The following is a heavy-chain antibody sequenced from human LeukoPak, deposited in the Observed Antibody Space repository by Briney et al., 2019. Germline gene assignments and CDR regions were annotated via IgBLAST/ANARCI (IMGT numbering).Heavy chain of an antibody. V-gene: IGHV1-69*04. J-gene: IGHJ3*02. Sequence: ASVKVSCNASGGTFSSYAISGVRQAPGQGLEWMGRIIPILGIVNYAQKFQGRVTITADKSTSTAYMELSSLRSEDTAVYYCAKNEYSYGPDAFDIWGQGTMVTVSS. CDR2: IIPILGIV. CDR3: AKNEYSYGPDAFDI. D-gene: IGHD5-18*01. CDR1: GGTFSSYA.